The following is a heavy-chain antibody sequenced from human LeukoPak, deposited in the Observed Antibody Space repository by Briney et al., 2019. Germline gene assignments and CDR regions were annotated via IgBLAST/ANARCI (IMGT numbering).Heavy chain of an antibody. D-gene: IGHD3-16*01. J-gene: IGHJ4*02. V-gene: IGHV3-23*01. CDR3: ARDYTPEGDLDY. CDR1: GFTFSSYA. Sequence: GGSLRLSCAASGFTFSSYAMSWVRQAPGKGLEWVSAISGSGGSTYYADSVKGRFTISRDNSKNTLYLQMNSLRAEDTAVYYCARDYTPEGDLDYWGQGTLVTVSS. CDR2: ISGSGGST.